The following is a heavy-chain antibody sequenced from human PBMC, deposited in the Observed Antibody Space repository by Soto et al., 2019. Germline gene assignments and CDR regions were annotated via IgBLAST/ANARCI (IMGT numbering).Heavy chain of an antibody. Sequence: QVQLVESGGGVVQPGRSLRLSCAASGFTFSSYGMHWVRQAPGKRLEWVAVIWYDGSNKYYADSVKGRFTISRDNSKNTLYLQMNSLRAEDTAVYYCASEYCSGGSCYYCGMDVWGQGTTVTVSS. CDR1: GFTFSSYG. CDR2: IWYDGSNK. V-gene: IGHV3-33*01. D-gene: IGHD2-15*01. CDR3: ASEYCSGGSCYYCGMDV. J-gene: IGHJ6*02.